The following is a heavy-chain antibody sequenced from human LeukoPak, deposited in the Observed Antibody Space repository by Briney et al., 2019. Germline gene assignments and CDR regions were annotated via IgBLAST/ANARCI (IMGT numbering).Heavy chain of an antibody. CDR2: IKQDGSEK. J-gene: IGHJ6*03. V-gene: IGHV3-7*01. CDR3: AKRGRAYCGGDCYYPPNNYYMDV. Sequence: GGSLRLSCAASGFTFSSYWMSWVRQAPGKGLEWVANIKQDGSEKYYVDSVKGRFTISRDNAKNSLYLQMNGLRAEDTAVYYCAKRGRAYCGGDCYYPPNNYYMDVWGKGTTVTVSS. CDR1: GFTFSSYW. D-gene: IGHD2-21*01.